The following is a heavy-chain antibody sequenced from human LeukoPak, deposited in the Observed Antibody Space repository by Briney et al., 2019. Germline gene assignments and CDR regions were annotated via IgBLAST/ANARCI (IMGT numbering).Heavy chain of an antibody. V-gene: IGHV3-21*01. CDR3: ARDRNAGILTGYGALDY. CDR1: GFTFSSYS. J-gene: IGHJ4*02. Sequence: GGSLRLSCAASGFTFSSYSMNWVRQAPGKGLEWVSSISSSSSYIYYADSVKGRFTISRDNAKNSLYLQMNSLRAEDTAVYYCARDRNAGILTGYGALDYWAREPWSPSPQ. D-gene: IGHD3-9*01. CDR2: ISSSSSYI.